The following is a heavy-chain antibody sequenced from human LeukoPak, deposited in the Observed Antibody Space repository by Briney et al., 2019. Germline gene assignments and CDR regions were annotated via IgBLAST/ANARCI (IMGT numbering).Heavy chain of an antibody. Sequence: ASVKVSCKASGYTFTGYYMHWVRQAPGQGLEWIGWINPNSGCTNYAQKFPGRATVTRDTSISTAYMELSRLRSADTAVYYCARLAVVVPAAIEHYYYMDVWGRGTTVTVSS. D-gene: IGHD2-2*02. CDR3: ARLAVVVPAAIEHYYYMDV. CDR2: INPNSGCT. CDR1: GYTFTGYY. V-gene: IGHV1-2*02. J-gene: IGHJ6*03.